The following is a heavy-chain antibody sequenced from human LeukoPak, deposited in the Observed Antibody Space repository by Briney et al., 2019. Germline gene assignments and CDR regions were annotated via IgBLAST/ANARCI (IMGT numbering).Heavy chain of an antibody. CDR2: IYYSGTT. CDR3: ARWPSTWSFDY. V-gene: IGHV4-59*01. D-gene: IGHD6-13*01. J-gene: IGHJ4*02. Sequence: SETLSLTCTVSGGSISSYYWNWIRQPPGKGLEWIGYIYYSGTTSYNPSLESRVTMSVGTSKNQFSLKLTSVTAADTAVYYCARWPSTWSFDYWGQGTLVTVSS. CDR1: GGSISSYY.